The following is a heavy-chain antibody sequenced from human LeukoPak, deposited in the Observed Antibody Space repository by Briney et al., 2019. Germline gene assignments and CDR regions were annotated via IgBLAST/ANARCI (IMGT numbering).Heavy chain of an antibody. CDR3: ARVRAGNPIQNYYYYGMDV. CDR2: IYYSGST. V-gene: IGHV4-59*01. D-gene: IGHD4-23*01. CDR1: GGSISSYY. Sequence: SETLSLTCTVSGGSISSYYWSWIRQPPGKGLEWIGYIYYSGSTNYNPSLKSRVTISVDTSKNQFSLKLSSVTAADTAVYHCARVRAGNPIQNYYYYGMDVWGQGTTVTVSS. J-gene: IGHJ6*02.